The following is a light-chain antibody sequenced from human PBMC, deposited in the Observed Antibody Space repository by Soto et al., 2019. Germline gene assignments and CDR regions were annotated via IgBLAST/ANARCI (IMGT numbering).Light chain of an antibody. CDR1: SSDIGAYNY. V-gene: IGLV2-14*01. Sequence: QSSLTQPASLSGSPGQSITISCTGSSSDIGAYNYVSWFQQYPGKAPKLIISEVSNRPSGVSNRFSGSKSGTAASLTISGLQTEDEADYFCFSFTTDWTHVFGTGTRSPS. CDR3: FSFTTDWTHV. CDR2: EVS. J-gene: IGLJ1*01.